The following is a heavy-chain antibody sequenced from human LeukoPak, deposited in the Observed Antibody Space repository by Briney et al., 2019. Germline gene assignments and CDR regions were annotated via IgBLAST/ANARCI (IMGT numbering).Heavy chain of an antibody. Sequence: PGETLCLTCAVYGGSFSGYYWCWIREPPGKGLEWVGEINHSGRTNYNPSLKSRVTTSVDTSKHQSSLTLRSVTAADTAVYYCARLKTITTVRGVIIRTYYFDYWGQGTLVTVSS. CDR3: ARLKTITTVRGVIIRTYYFDY. CDR2: INHSGRT. CDR1: GGSFSGYY. D-gene: IGHD3-10*01. V-gene: IGHV4-34*01. J-gene: IGHJ4*02.